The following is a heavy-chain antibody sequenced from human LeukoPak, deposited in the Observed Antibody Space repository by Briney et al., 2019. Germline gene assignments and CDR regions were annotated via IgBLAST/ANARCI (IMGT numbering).Heavy chain of an antibody. D-gene: IGHD3-10*01. J-gene: IGHJ5*02. V-gene: IGHV3-48*03. Sequence: GGSLRLSCAASGFTFSSYEMNWVRQAPGKGLEWASYISSSGSTIYYADSVKGRFTISRDNAKNSLYLQMNSLRAEDTAVYYCARGRDYTYYYGSGSYIWFDPWGQGTLVTVSS. CDR2: ISSSGSTI. CDR1: GFTFSSYE. CDR3: ARGRDYTYYYGSGSYIWFDP.